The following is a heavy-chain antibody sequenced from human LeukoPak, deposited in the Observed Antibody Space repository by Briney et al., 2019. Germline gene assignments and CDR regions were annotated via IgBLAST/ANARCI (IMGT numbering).Heavy chain of an antibody. CDR1: GYSFTTFW. CDR3: ARGYCSSTSCYRFDS. CDR2: IYPDDSDT. Sequence: GESLKISCKGSGYSFTTFWIGWVRQMPGKGLEWMGIIYPDDSDTRYSPSFQGQVTISADKSISTAYLQWSSLKAPDTAMYYCARGYCSSTSCYRFDSWGQGTLVTVSS. J-gene: IGHJ4*02. D-gene: IGHD2-2*01. V-gene: IGHV5-51*01.